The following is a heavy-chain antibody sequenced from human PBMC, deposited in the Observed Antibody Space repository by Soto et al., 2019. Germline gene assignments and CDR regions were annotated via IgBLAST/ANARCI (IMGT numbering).Heavy chain of an antibody. V-gene: IGHV1-8*01. J-gene: IGHJ5*02. D-gene: IGHD6-13*01. CDR1: GYTFTSYD. Sequence: QVQLVQSGAEVKNSGASVKVSCKASGYTFTSYDINWVRQATGQGLEWMGWMNPNSGNTGYAQKFQGRVTMTRNTSISTAYMELSSLRSEDTAVYYCARGGSSWFYNWFDPWGQGTLVTVSS. CDR2: MNPNSGNT. CDR3: ARGGSSWFYNWFDP.